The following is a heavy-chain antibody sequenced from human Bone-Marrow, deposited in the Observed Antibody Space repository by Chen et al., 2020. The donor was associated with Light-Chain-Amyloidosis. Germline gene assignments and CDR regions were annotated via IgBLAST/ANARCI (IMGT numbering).Heavy chain of an antibody. D-gene: IGHD3-10*01. V-gene: IGHV3-74*01. CDR2: INSYGGSI. CDR1: GFTFNDYW. J-gene: IGHJ6*02. Sequence: EVQLVESGGGSTQPGGSLRLSCAASGFTFNDYWLHWVRQVPGKGLVWVARINSYGGSITYSDSVKGRFTISRDTAKNTVYLQMNSLRAEDTAVYYCARSGNYGRYYYFGMDVWGQGTTVTVSS. CDR3: ARSGNYGRYYYFGMDV.